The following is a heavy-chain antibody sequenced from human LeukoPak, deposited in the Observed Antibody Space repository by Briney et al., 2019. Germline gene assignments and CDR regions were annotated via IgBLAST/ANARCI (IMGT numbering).Heavy chain of an antibody. CDR3: ARASTTWYTPDY. J-gene: IGHJ4*02. V-gene: IGHV3-48*04. D-gene: IGHD6-13*01. CDR1: GFTFSRYS. CDR2: ISSSGSPI. Sequence: PGGSLRLSCAASGFTFSRYSMNWVRQAPGKGLEWVSYISSSGSPIYYADSVKGRFTISRDNAENSLYLQMNSLRVEDTAVYYCARASTTWYTPDYWGQGTLVTVSS.